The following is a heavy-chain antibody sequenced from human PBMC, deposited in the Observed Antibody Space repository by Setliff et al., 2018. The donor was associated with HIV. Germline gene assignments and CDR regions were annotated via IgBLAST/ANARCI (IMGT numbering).Heavy chain of an antibody. CDR2: INAGNGNT. CDR3: ARDRGGSSYFDY. Sequence: ASVKVSCKASGYTFTSYAMHWVRQAPGQRLEWMGWINAGNGNTKYSQEFQGRVTITRDTAARTDYMELSSLRSEDTAVYYCARDRGGSSYFDYWGQGTLVTVSS. D-gene: IGHD1-26*01. J-gene: IGHJ4*02. CDR1: GYTFTSYA. V-gene: IGHV1-3*03.